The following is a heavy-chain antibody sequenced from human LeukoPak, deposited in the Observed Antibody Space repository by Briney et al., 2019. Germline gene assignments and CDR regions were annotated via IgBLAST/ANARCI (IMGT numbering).Heavy chain of an antibody. CDR2: INQGGSEK. CDR3: ARDQSSSWYVAWFDP. Sequence: PGGSLRLSCAASGFAFSSYWMSWVRQAPGKGLEWVANINQGGSEKYYVDSVKGRFTISRDNAKNTLYLQINSLRVEDTAVYYCARDQSSSWYVAWFDPWGQGTLVTVSS. D-gene: IGHD6-13*01. CDR1: GFAFSSYW. J-gene: IGHJ5*02. V-gene: IGHV3-7*01.